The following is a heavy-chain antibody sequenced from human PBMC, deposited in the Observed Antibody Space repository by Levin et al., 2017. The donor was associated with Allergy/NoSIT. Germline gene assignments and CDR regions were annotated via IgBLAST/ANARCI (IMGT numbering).Heavy chain of an antibody. V-gene: IGHV4-39*01. CDR3: ATHYKSSAAAETFDF. CDR1: GGSISTSNYY. CDR2: IYSSGST. J-gene: IGHJ4*02. Sequence: KASETLSLTCTVSGGSISTSNYYWGWVRQPPGKGLEWLASIYSSGSTYSNPSLKSRLSISVDTSKNQFSLKLSSVTAPDTAVYYCATHYKSSAAAETFDFWGQGVLVTVSS. D-gene: IGHD6-13*01.